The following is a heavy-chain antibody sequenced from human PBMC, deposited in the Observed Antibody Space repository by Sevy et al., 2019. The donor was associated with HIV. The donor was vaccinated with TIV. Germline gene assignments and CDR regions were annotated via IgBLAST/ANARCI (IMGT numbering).Heavy chain of an antibody. CDR3: TTDDYYDSSGYYAILYYFDY. Sequence: GGSLRLSCAASGFTFSNAWMSWVRQAPGKGLEWVGRIKSKTDGGTTDYAAPVKGRFTISRDDSKNTLYLKMNSLKTEETAVYYCTTDDYYDSSGYYAILYYFDYWGQGTLVTVSS. CDR1: GFTFSNAW. D-gene: IGHD3-22*01. V-gene: IGHV3-15*01. CDR2: IKSKTDGGTT. J-gene: IGHJ4*02.